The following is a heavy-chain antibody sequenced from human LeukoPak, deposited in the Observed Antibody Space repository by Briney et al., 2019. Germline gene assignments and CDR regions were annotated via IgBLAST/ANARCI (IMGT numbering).Heavy chain of an antibody. CDR3: ARVVGATYYFDY. V-gene: IGHV4-59*01. Sequence: PSETLSLTCTVSGGSISSYYWSWLRQPPGKGLEWIGYIYYSGSTNYNPSLKSRVTISVDTSKNQFSLKLSSVTAADTAVYYCARVVGATYYFDYWGQGTLVTVSS. J-gene: IGHJ4*02. CDR1: GGSISSYY. CDR2: IYYSGST. D-gene: IGHD1-26*01.